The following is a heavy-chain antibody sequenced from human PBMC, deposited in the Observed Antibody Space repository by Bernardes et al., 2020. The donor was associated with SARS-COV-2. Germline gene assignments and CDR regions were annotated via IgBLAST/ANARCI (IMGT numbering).Heavy chain of an antibody. J-gene: IGHJ4*02. Sequence: SETLSLTCTVSGGSISSYYWSWIRQPPGKGLEWIGYIYYSGSTNYNPSLKSRVTISVDTSKNQFSLKLSSVTAADTAVYYCARAQRYCSSTSCSYNFDYWGQGTLVTVSS. CDR1: GGSISSYY. D-gene: IGHD2-2*01. CDR2: IYYSGST. CDR3: ARAQRYCSSTSCSYNFDY. V-gene: IGHV4-59*01.